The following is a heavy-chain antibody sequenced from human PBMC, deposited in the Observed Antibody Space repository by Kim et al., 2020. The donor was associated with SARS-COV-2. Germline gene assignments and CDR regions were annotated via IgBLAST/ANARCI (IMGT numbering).Heavy chain of an antibody. Sequence: GGSLRLSCVASGFTFSNYAMTWVRQAPGKGLEWVSGISATDGSTYYADSVKGRFTISRDNSKNTVYLQMNNLRAEDTALYYCGGAGHDKLGLLDYWGQGTLVTVSS. J-gene: IGHJ4*02. V-gene: IGHV3-23*01. CDR1: GFTFSNYA. CDR3: GGAGHDKLGLLDY. D-gene: IGHD3-22*01. CDR2: ISATDGST.